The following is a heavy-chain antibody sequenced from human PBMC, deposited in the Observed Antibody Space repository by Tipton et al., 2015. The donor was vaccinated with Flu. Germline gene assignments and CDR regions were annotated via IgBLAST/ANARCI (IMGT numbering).Heavy chain of an antibody. V-gene: IGHV3-48*03. CDR3: ARDSSASNDYYSYGMDV. CDR1: GFTFSSYE. Sequence: SLRLSCAASGFTFSSYEMNWVRQAPGKGLEWVSYISSSGSTIYYADSVKGRFTISRDNAKNSLYLQMNSLRAEDTAVYYCARDSSASNDYYSYGMDVWGQGTTVPVSS. J-gene: IGHJ6*02. CDR2: ISSSGSTI.